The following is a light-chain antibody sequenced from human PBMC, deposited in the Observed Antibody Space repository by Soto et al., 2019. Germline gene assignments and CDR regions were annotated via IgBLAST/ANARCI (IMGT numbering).Light chain of an antibody. J-gene: IGKJ2*01. Sequence: EGMLTQSPGTLSLSPGEGAILSCRSSQSVIRDYLAWYQKKPGQAPRLRIYGASSRATGIPDRFSGSGSGTGFTLTISRLEPEDFAVYYCQKDDTAPSDFGQGPKLEL. V-gene: IGKV3-20*01. CDR2: GAS. CDR1: QSVIRDY. CDR3: QKDDTAPSD.